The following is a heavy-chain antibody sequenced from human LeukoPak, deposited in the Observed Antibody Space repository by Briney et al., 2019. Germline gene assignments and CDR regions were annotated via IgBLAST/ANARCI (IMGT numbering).Heavy chain of an antibody. CDR1: GYSFTSYW. D-gene: IGHD6-6*01. J-gene: IGHJ4*02. Sequence: GESLKISCKGSGYSFTSYWIGWVRQMPGKGLEWMGILYPGDSDTRYSPSFQGQVTISADKSISTAYLQWSSLKASDTAMYYCERPAAPGRIAARPFDYWGQGTLVTVSS. V-gene: IGHV5-51*01. CDR2: LYPGDSDT. CDR3: ERPAAPGRIAARPFDY.